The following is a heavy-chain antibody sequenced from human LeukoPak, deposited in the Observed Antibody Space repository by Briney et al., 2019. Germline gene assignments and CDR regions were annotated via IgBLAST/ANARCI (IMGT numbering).Heavy chain of an antibody. J-gene: IGHJ6*02. V-gene: IGHV1-18*01. Sequence: ASVKVSCKASGYTFTSYGISWVRQAPGQGLEWMGWISAYNGNTNYAQKLQGRVTMTTDTSTSTAYMELRSLRSDDTAVYYCARVEEPYYYYGMDVWGQGTTVTVSS. CDR2: ISAYNGNT. CDR1: GYTFTSYG. CDR3: ARVEEPYYYYGMDV.